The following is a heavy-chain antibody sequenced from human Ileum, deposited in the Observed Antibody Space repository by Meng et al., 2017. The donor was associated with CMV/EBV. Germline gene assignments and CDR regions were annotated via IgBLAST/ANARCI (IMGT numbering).Heavy chain of an antibody. J-gene: IGHJ6*02. D-gene: IGHD4-11*01. CDR3: AKDKLSNSQHYYYYGMDV. V-gene: IGHV3-30*02. Sequence: GESLKISCAASGFTFSSYGMPWVRQAPGKGLEWVALIRYDGSNKYYAYSVKGRFTISRDNSKNTLYLKMNSLRAKDTAVYYCAKDKLSNSQHYYYYGMDVWGQGTMVTVSS. CDR1: GFTFSSYG. CDR2: IRYDGSNK.